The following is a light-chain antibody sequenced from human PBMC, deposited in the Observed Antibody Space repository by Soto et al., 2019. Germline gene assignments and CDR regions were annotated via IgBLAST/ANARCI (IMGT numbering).Light chain of an antibody. CDR3: QQYGGSPPVT. J-gene: IGKJ4*01. V-gene: IGKV3-20*01. CDR2: GPS. CDR1: QIINNNY. Sequence: EIVLTQSPGTLSLSPGERATLSCRASQIINNNYVAWYQQRPGQPPKLLIFGPSSRATGIPDRFSGSGSGTDFTLTISRLEPEDFAVYYCQQYGGSPPVTFGGGTKVEIK.